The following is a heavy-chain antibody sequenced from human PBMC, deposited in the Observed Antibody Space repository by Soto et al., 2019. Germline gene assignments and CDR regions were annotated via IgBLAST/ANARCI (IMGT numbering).Heavy chain of an antibody. Sequence: QVQLQESGPGLAKPSETLSLTCTVSGVSVSRAFYYWSWIRQAPGKELEWIGYIFYTGSANYNPSLKSRVTLSIDTSRNQFSLRLDAVNAADTAVYYCARDGAGAMAGAFNIWGQGTMVTVSS. CDR1: GVSVSRAFYY. V-gene: IGHV4-61*01. J-gene: IGHJ3*02. CDR2: IFYTGSA. CDR3: ARDGAGAMAGAFNI. D-gene: IGHD6-19*01.